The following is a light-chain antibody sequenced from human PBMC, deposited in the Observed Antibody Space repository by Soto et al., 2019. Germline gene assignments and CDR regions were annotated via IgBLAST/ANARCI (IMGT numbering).Light chain of an antibody. Sequence: DIEMTQSPASLSASVGNRVTITCRASQGISNNLAWYQQKPGQVPRLLIYGASTLQSGIPSRFSGSGSGRDFTLTISSLQAEDVATYYCQQYNSVPRTFGQGTKVEFK. CDR2: GAS. J-gene: IGKJ1*01. CDR3: QQYNSVPRT. V-gene: IGKV1-27*01. CDR1: QGISNN.